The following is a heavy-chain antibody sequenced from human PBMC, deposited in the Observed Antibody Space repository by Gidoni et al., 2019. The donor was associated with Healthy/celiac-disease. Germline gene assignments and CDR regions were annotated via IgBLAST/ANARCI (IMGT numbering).Heavy chain of an antibody. J-gene: IGHJ5*02. CDR1: GYSISSGYY. CDR3: ARSYGSGIHWGWFDP. Sequence: QVQLQESGPGLVKPSETLSLPCAVSGYSISSGYYWGWIRQPPGKGLEWIGSIYHSGSTYYNPSLKSRVTISVDTSKNQFSLKLSSVTAADTAVYYCARSYGSGIHWGWFDPWGQGTLVTVSS. V-gene: IGHV4-38-2*01. D-gene: IGHD3-10*01. CDR2: IYHSGST.